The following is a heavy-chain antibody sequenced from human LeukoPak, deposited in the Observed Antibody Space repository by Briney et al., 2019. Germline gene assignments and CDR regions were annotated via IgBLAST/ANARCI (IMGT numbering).Heavy chain of an antibody. J-gene: IGHJ4*02. CDR1: GGSISSYY. D-gene: IGHD6-19*01. CDR3: ARLHSSGWYYFDY. V-gene: IGHV4-59*08. Sequence: PSETLSLTCTVSGGSISSYYWSWIRQPPGKGLEWIGHIYYSGSTNYNPSLKSRVTISVDTSKNQFSLKLSSVTAADTAVYYCARLHSSGWYYFDYWGQGTLVTVSS. CDR2: IYYSGST.